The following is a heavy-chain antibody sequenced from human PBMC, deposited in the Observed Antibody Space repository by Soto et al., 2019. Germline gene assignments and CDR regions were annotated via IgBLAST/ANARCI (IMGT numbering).Heavy chain of an antibody. J-gene: IGHJ6*02. D-gene: IGHD6-13*01. CDR3: ARVSEDGSGSRRWYYYYGMDV. CDR1: GGTFSSYA. Sequence: ASVKVSCKASGGTFSSYAISWVRQAPGQGLEWMGGIIPIFGTANYAQKFQGRVTITADESTSTAYMELSSLRSEDTAVYYCARVSEDGSGSRRWYYYYGMDVWGQGTTVTVYS. V-gene: IGHV1-69*13. CDR2: IIPIFGTA.